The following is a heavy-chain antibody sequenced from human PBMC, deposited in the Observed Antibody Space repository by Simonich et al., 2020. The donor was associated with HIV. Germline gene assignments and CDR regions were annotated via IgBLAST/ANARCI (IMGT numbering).Heavy chain of an antibody. CDR1: GGSISGYY. D-gene: IGHD3-3*01. Sequence: QVQLQQWGAGLLKPSETLSLTSAVYGGSISGYYWSWIRQPPGKGLEWIGEINHSGITNYKSSLHSRATIAVDKSKNQFSLKLSSVTDADTAIYYCARRDRELILYFDYWGQGNLVTVYS. CDR3: ARRDRELILYFDY. V-gene: IGHV4-34*01. CDR2: INHSGIT. J-gene: IGHJ4*02.